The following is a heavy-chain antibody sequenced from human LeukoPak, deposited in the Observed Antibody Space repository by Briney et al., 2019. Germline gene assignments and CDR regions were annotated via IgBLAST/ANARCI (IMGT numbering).Heavy chain of an antibody. Sequence: ASVKVSCKASGYTFTSYGISWVRQAPGQGLEWMGWISAYNGNTNYAQKLQGRVTMTTDTSTSTAYMELRSLRSDDTAVYYCARYYLAAALGADAFDIWGQGTMVTVSS. D-gene: IGHD6-13*01. CDR1: GYTFTSYG. J-gene: IGHJ3*02. CDR2: ISAYNGNT. CDR3: ARYYLAAALGADAFDI. V-gene: IGHV1-18*01.